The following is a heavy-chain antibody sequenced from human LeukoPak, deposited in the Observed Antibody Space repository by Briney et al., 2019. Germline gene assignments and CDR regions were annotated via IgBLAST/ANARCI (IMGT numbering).Heavy chain of an antibody. D-gene: IGHD4-17*01. J-gene: IGHJ4*02. CDR2: ISFDINNK. CDR3: TRGSYGDYEY. Sequence: GRSLRLSCAASGFSFSNYAMHWVRQAPGKGLEWVAVISFDINNKYYADSVKGRFAISRDNSKNTLYLQMNSLRPEDTAVYYCTRGSYGDYEYWGQGTLVTVSS. V-gene: IGHV3-30*09. CDR1: GFSFSNYA.